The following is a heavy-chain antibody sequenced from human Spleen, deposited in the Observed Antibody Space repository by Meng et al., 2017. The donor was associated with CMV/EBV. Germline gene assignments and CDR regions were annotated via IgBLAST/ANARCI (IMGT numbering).Heavy chain of an antibody. CDR2: VRYDGSDK. Sequence: GESLKISCAASGFTFDNYGMHWVRQAPGKGLEWVAFVRYDGSDKYYADSVKGQFTISRDNSKNTLYLQMNSLRAEDTAVYYCAREGSRGIVPAAIRGWYFDLWGRGTLVTVSS. J-gene: IGHJ2*01. V-gene: IGHV3-30*02. CDR3: AREGSRGIVPAAIRGWYFDL. D-gene: IGHD2-2*02. CDR1: GFTFDNYG.